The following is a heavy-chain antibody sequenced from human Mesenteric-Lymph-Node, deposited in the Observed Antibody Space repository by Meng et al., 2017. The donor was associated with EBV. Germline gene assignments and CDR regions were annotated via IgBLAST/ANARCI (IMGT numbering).Heavy chain of an antibody. CDR3: ARGGGNYYIDY. Sequence: LRRWGAGLWKPSETRSLTCSVSGGSFSGFSWSWFRQPPGKGLEWIGEINHIRSTSYDPSLKSRVTMSIDTSKNQFSLKLSSVTAADTAVYYCARGGGNYYIDYWGQGILVTVSS. CDR1: GGSFSGFS. V-gene: IGHV4-34*01. CDR2: INHIRST. D-gene: IGHD1-26*01. J-gene: IGHJ4*02.